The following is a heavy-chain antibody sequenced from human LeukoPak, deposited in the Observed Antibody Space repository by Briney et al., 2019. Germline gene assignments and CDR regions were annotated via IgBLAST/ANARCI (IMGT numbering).Heavy chain of an antibody. J-gene: IGHJ6*02. V-gene: IGHV4-59*08. CDR2: IYYSGST. Sequence: SETLSLTCTVSGGSISSYYWSWIRQPPGKGLEWIGYIYYSGSTNYNPSLKSRVTISVDTSKNQFSLKLSSVTAADTAVYYCARRSRSEDGMDVWGQGTTVTVSS. CDR1: GGSISSYY. CDR3: ARRSRSEDGMDV.